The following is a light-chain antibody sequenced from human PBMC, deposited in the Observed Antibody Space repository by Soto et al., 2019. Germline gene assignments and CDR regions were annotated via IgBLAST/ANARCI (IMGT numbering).Light chain of an antibody. Sequence: EVVLTQSPGILSLSPGERATLSCRSSQSVGSNYLAWYQQKPGQPPRLVIYDGSNRARGIPDTFSGSGSGTDFTCIISTLEPEDFAVYYWQHCGSSPETFGQGTKVEI. V-gene: IGKV3-20*01. CDR1: QSVGSNY. J-gene: IGKJ1*01. CDR2: DGS. CDR3: QHCGSSPET.